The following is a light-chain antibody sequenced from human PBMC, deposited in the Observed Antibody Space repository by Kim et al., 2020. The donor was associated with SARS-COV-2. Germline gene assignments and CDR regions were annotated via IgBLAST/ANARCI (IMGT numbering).Light chain of an antibody. CDR2: DVS. CDR3: QSYDRTLTGVV. Sequence: QSALTQPRSVSGSPGQSVTISCTGTSSDVGGYNDVSWYQQHPGKAPKLMIYDVSKRPSGVPDRFSGSKSGTSASLAITGLQPEDEGDYYCQSYDRTLTGVVFGGGTQLTVL. J-gene: IGLJ2*01. V-gene: IGLV2-11*01. CDR1: SSDVGGYND.